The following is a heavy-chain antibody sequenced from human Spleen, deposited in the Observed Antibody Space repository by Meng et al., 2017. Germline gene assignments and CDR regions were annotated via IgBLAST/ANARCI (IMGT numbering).Heavy chain of an antibody. J-gene: IGHJ1*01. CDR1: GGSVSSRSYY. V-gene: IGHV4-61*02. Sequence: SETLSLTCSVSGGSVSSRSYYWSWIRQSAGKGLEWIGRIYTGGSTNYNASLKSRVTISLDTTKNQVSLKVNSVTAADTAVHDCASSLVGPPETFQRWGQGTLVTVSS. CDR3: ASSLVGPPETFQR. D-gene: IGHD6-13*01. CDR2: IYTGGST.